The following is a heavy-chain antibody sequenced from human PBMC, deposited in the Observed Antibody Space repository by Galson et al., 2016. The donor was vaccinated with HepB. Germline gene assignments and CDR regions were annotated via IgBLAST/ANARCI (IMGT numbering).Heavy chain of an antibody. V-gene: IGHV1-18*01. J-gene: IGHJ4*02. D-gene: IGHD6-25*01. CDR3: ARDLEIIGEALSGSKNDY. Sequence: SVKVSCKASGFTFTSYSISWVRQAPGQGLEWMGWISAFTGHTNYAQKLQGRVTLTTDTSTSTAYMELRNLRSKDTAVYYCARDLEIIGEALSGSKNDYWGQGTLVIVSS. CDR2: ISAFTGHT. CDR1: GFTFTSYS.